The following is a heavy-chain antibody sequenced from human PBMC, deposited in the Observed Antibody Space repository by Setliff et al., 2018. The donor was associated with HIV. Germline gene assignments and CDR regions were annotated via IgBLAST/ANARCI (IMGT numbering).Heavy chain of an antibody. CDR2: ISSHIGKNT. CDR3: ARDRAYSSAKGYLDY. J-gene: IGHJ4*02. Sequence: GGSLRLSCVASGYTFDSYGMHWVRQAPGKGLEWVSYISSHIGKNTNYADSVKGRFTISRDNTNNLLYLQMSSLRAEDTAVYYCARDRAYSSAKGYLDYWGQGTLVTVSS. D-gene: IGHD6-19*01. CDR1: GYTFDSYG. V-gene: IGHV3-48*03.